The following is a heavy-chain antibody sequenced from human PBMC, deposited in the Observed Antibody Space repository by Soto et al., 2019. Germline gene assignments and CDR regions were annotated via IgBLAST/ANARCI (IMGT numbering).Heavy chain of an antibody. V-gene: IGHV3-23*01. D-gene: IGHD4-17*01. CDR2: ISGSGGST. Sequence: GGSLRLSCAASGFTFSSYAMSWVRQAPGKGLEWVSAISGSGGSTYYADSVKGRFTISRDNSKNTLYLQMNGLRAEDTAVYYCATTTTSAPFYYYYGMDVWGQGTTVTVSS. CDR1: GFTFSSYA. J-gene: IGHJ6*02. CDR3: ATTTTSAPFYYYYGMDV.